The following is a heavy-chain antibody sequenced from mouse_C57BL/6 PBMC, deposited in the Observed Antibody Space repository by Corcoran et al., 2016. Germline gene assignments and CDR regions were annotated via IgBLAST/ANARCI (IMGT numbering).Heavy chain of an antibody. V-gene: IGHV9-3*01. CDR3: AREGYDYVDY. CDR1: GYTFTTYG. CDR2: INTYSGVP. J-gene: IGHJ2*01. D-gene: IGHD2-3*01. Sequence: QIQLVQYGPELKKPGETVKISCKASGYTFTTYGMSWVKQAPGKGLKWMGWINTYSGVPTYADDFKGRFAFSLETTASTAYLQINNLKNEDTATYFCAREGYDYVDYWGQGTTLTVSS.